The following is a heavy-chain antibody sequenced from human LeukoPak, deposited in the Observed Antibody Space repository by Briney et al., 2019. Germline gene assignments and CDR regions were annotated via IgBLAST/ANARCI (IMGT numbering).Heavy chain of an antibody. CDR3: ARATVGLDY. J-gene: IGHJ4*02. CDR1: GFTLTSYD. CDR2: IGTAGDT. Sequence: GGSLRLSCAASGFTLTSYDMHTVRQATGKGLEWVSTIGTAGDTYYSGSVKGRFTISRENAKNALYLQMNSLRAGDTAVYYCARATVGLDYWGQGTLVTVSS. V-gene: IGHV3-13*04. D-gene: IGHD2-15*01.